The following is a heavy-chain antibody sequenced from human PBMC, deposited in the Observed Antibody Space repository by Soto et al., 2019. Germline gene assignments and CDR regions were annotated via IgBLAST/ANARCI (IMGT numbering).Heavy chain of an antibody. Sequence: ASVKVSCKASGGTFSSYAISWVRQAPGQGLEWMGGIIPIFGTANYAQKFQGRVTITADESTSTAYMELSSLRSEDTAVYYCARALFGVVISNWFDPWGQGTLVTVSS. CDR2: IIPIFGTA. J-gene: IGHJ5*02. V-gene: IGHV1-69*13. D-gene: IGHD3-3*01. CDR1: GGTFSSYA. CDR3: ARALFGVVISNWFDP.